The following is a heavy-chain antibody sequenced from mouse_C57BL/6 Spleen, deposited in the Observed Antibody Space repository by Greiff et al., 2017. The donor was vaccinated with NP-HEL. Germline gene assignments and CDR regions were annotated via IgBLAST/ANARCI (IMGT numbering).Heavy chain of an antibody. Sequence: QVQLQQSGAELARPGASVKLSCKASGYTFTSYGISWVKQRTGQGLEWIGEIYPRSGNTYYNEKFKGKATLTADKSSSTAYMELRSLTSEDSAVYFCAREAFDGSPCIFDVWGTGTTVTVSS. CDR1: GYTFTSYG. CDR3: AREAFDGSPCIFDV. CDR2: IYPRSGNT. J-gene: IGHJ1*03. D-gene: IGHD2-3*01. V-gene: IGHV1-81*01.